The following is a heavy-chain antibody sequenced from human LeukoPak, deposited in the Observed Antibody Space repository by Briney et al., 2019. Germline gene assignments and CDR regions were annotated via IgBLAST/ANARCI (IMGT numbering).Heavy chain of an antibody. CDR3: ARHFSPSDFWSGPDWFDP. CDR1: GGSISSSSDY. D-gene: IGHD3-3*01. CDR2: MYYSGST. Sequence: SETLSLTCTVSGGSISSSSDYWGWIRQPPGKGLEWIGSMYYSGSTHYTPSLKSRVTIFVDTSKNQFSLKLTSVTAADTAVYYCARHFSPSDFWSGPDWFDPWGQGTLVTVSS. J-gene: IGHJ5*02. V-gene: IGHV4-39*01.